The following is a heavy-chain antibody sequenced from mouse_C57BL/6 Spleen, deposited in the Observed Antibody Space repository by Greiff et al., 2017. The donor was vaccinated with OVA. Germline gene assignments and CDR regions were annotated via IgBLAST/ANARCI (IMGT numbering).Heavy chain of an antibody. CDR3: ARGDSYYAMDY. V-gene: IGHV3-1*01. Sequence: DVHLVESGPGMVKPSQSLSLTCTVTGYSITSGYDWHWIRHFPGNKLEWMGYISYSGSTNYNPSLKSRISITHDTSKNHFFLKLNSVTTEDTATYYCARGDSYYAMDYWGQGTSVTVSS. J-gene: IGHJ4*01. CDR1: GYSITSGYD. CDR2: ISYSGST.